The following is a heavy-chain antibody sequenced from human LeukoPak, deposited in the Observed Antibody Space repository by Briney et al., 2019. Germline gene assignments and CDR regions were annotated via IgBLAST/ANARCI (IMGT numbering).Heavy chain of an antibody. CDR3: ARALSWTTDSYYYMDV. J-gene: IGHJ6*03. D-gene: IGHD3/OR15-3a*01. V-gene: IGHV1-8*01. CDR1: RYTFTSYD. Sequence: ASVKVSCKASRYTFTSYDINWVRQDTGQGLEWMGWMNPNSGNIGYAQKFQGRVTMTKNTSITTAYMELSSLRSEDTAVYYCARALSWTTDSYYYMDVWGKGTTVTVSS. CDR2: MNPNSGNI.